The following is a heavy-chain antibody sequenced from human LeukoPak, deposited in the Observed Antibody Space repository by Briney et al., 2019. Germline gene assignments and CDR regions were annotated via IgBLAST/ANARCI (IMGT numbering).Heavy chain of an antibody. J-gene: IGHJ5*02. CDR3: ARDVQQLVLDWFDP. V-gene: IGHV1-2*02. CDR2: INPNSGGT. D-gene: IGHD6-13*01. CDR1: GYTFTGYY. Sequence: EASVKVSCKASGYTFTGYYMHWVRQAPGQGLEWMGWINPNSGGTNYAQKFQGRVTMTRDTSISTAYMELSRLRSDDTAVYYCARDVQQLVLDWFDPWGQGTLVTVSS.